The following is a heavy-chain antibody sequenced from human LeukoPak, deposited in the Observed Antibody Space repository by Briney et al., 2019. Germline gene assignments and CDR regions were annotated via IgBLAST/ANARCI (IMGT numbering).Heavy chain of an antibody. CDR2: IYSGGNT. CDR3: GGSRYYAGSVRGGFAICRDNTQSALYHKMNCLRVDGTALYFCARAGFYRGWYVVDF. CDR1: GFTVSNNY. V-gene: IGHV3-53*01. D-gene: IGHD2-15*01. Sequence: GGSLRLSCAASGFTVSNNYMSWVRQRPGKGLEWVSVIYSGGNTYYADSVRGRFTISRSNSPNTLYLQMNSLIVDDATLMFYGGSRYYAGSVRGGFAICRDNTQSALYHKMNCLRVDGTALYFCARAGFYRGWYVVDFWGHGTLVPVSS. J-gene: IGHJ4*01.